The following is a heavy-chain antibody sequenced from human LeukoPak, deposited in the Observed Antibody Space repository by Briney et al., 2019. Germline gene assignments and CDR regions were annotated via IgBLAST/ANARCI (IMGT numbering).Heavy chain of an antibody. V-gene: IGHV3-7*01. D-gene: IGHD5-18*01. J-gene: IGHJ4*02. Sequence: GGSLRLSCAASGFTFSSYAMSWVRQAPGKGLEWVANIKQDGSEKYYVDSVKGRFTISRDNAKNSLYLQMNSLRAEDTAVYYCARDQMGGYSYGYNDYWGQGTLVTVSS. CDR1: GFTFSSYA. CDR2: IKQDGSEK. CDR3: ARDQMGGYSYGYNDY.